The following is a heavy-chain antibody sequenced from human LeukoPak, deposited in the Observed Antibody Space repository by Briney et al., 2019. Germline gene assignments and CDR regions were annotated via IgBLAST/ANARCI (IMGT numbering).Heavy chain of an antibody. V-gene: IGHV1-69*05. J-gene: IGHJ4*02. D-gene: IGHD2-2*01. CDR3: ARGIERCSSTSCYGMEGL. CDR2: IILMFGTA. Sequence: EASVKVSCKASGGTFISYAISWVRQAPGQGREWMGGIILMFGTANYAQKLQGRVTITTDESTSTAYIELSSLRSEDTAVYYCARGIERCSSTSCYGMEGLWGQGTLVTVSS. CDR1: GGTFISYA.